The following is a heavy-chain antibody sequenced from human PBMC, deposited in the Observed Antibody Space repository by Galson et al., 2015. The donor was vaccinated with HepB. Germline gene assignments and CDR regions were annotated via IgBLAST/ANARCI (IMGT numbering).Heavy chain of an antibody. V-gene: IGHV3-21*06. Sequence: SLRLSCAASGLTFSDYSMNWVRQAPGKGLEWVSSISSSSNYIYYADSVRGRFTTSRDNAKNSLCLQMDSLRAVDTAMYYCARVDCSGAACQGFGMDVWGQGTAVTVSS. CDR3: ARVDCSGAACQGFGMDV. CDR2: ISSSSNYI. D-gene: IGHD2-15*01. J-gene: IGHJ6*02. CDR1: GLTFSDYS.